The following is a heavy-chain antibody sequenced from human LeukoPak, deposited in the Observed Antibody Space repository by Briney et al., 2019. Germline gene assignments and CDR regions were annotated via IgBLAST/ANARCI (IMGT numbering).Heavy chain of an antibody. V-gene: IGHV5-51*01. D-gene: IGHD3-3*01. J-gene: IGHJ4*02. CDR2: IYPGDSDT. Sequence: GESLRISCQGSGYSFTTHWIGWVRQMPGKGLEWMGIIYPGDSDTRYSPSFQGQVTISADKSISTAYMELSGLRSDDTAVYYCATKSSGYYMYWGQGTLVTVSS. CDR3: ATKSSGYYMY. CDR1: GYSFTTHW.